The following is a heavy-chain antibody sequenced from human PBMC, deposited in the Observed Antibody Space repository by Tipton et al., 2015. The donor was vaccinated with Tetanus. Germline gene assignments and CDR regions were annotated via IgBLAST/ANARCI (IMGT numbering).Heavy chain of an antibody. J-gene: IGHJ4*02. CDR2: DRGYSGNT. V-gene: IGHV1-18*04. CDR1: GGTLRSYA. D-gene: IGHD6-19*01. CDR3: ARLVKPWLVPEDY. Sequence: QVQLVQSGAEVKKPGSSVKGSCMASGGTLRSYAITWVRQARRQGLEWMGWDRGYSGNTNYAQKLQGRVTMTTDTSTNTAYMERRSMTSDATALYLCARLVKPWLVPEDYCGQGTLITVSS.